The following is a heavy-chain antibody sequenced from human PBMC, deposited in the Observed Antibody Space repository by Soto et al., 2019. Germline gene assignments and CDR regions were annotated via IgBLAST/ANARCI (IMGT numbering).Heavy chain of an antibody. Sequence: SETLSLTCTVSGGSISSYYWSWIRQPPGKGLEWIGYIYYSGSTNYNPSLKSRVTISVDTSKNQFSLKLSSVTTADTAVYYCARDRWSGLPDYWGQGTLVTVSS. CDR2: IYYSGST. V-gene: IGHV4-59*01. CDR3: ARDRWSGLPDY. J-gene: IGHJ4*02. D-gene: IGHD4-17*01. CDR1: GGSISSYY.